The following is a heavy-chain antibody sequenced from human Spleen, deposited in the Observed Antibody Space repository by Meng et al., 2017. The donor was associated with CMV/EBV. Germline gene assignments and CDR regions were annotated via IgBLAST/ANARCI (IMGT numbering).Heavy chain of an antibody. D-gene: IGHD5-12*01. CDR3: AKVQWLPMSQNYYHYFGLDV. CDR2: VGFDGSNK. CDR1: GFTFNNFA. Sequence: GESLKISCAASGFTFNNFAIHWVRQAPGKGLEWVTFVGFDGSNKYYADSVRGRFIISRDNVRKSLYLQMNSLRAGDTAVYYCAKVQWLPMSQNYYHYFGLDVWGQGTTVTVSS. V-gene: IGHV3-30*02. J-gene: IGHJ6*02.